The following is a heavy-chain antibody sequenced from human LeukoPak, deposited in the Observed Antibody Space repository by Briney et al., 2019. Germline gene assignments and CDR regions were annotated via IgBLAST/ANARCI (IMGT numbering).Heavy chain of an antibody. CDR3: ARRQGGSYSRDY. V-gene: IGHV3-21*01. CDR2: ISSTSSYI. J-gene: IGHJ4*02. Sequence: GGTLRLSCAASGFTFSTYSMNWVRQAPGKGLGWVSSISSTSSYIYYADSVKGRFTISRDNAKNSLYLQMNSLRAEDTAVYYCARRQGGSYSRDYWGQGTLVTVSS. CDR1: GFTFSTYS. D-gene: IGHD1-26*01.